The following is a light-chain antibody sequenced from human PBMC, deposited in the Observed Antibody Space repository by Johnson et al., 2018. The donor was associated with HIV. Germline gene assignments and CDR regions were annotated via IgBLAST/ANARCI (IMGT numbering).Light chain of an antibody. J-gene: IGLJ1*01. Sequence: QSVLTQPPSVSAAPRQKVTISCSGSSSNIESNYVSWYQQLPGAIPKLLIFENNKRPSGIPDRFSGSKSGTSATLGIAGLQPGDEADYYCGTWDSSLSAHYVFGTGTKITVL. V-gene: IGLV1-51*02. CDR1: SSNIESNY. CDR2: ENN. CDR3: GTWDSSLSAHYV.